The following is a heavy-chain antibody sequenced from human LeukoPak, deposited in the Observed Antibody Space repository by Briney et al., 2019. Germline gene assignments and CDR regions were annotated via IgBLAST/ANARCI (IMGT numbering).Heavy chain of an antibody. D-gene: IGHD6-13*01. Sequence: PSETLSLTCSVSGGSISSYYWSWIRQPAGKGLEWIGRIYTRWSTNYNPSLKSRVTMSVDTSKNQFSLKLSSVTAADTAVYYCAKGQSAGTRVFRWFDPWGQGTLVTVSS. V-gene: IGHV4-4*07. CDR1: GGSISSYY. J-gene: IGHJ5*02. CDR2: IYTRWST. CDR3: AKGQSAGTRVFRWFDP.